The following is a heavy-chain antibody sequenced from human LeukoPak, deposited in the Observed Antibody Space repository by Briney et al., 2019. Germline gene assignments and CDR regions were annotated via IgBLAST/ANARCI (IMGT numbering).Heavy chain of an antibody. J-gene: IGHJ5*02. CDR1: GGSISSSNW. V-gene: IGHV4-4*02. Sequence: PSGTLSLTCAVSGGSISSSNWWSWVRQPPGKGLEWIGEIYHSGNTNYNPPLKSRVTISVEKSKNQFSLRLSSVTAADTAVYYCARTSSTSCYVGCWFDPWGQGTLVTVSS. CDR2: IYHSGNT. D-gene: IGHD2-2*01. CDR3: ARTSSTSCYVGCWFDP.